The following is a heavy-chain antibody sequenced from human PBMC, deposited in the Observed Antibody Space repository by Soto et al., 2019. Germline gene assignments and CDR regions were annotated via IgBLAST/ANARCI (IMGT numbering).Heavy chain of an antibody. V-gene: IGHV3-23*01. CDR1: GFTFSSYA. J-gene: IGHJ4*02. Sequence: EVQLLESGGGLVQPGGSLRLSCAASGFTFSSYAMSWVRQAPGKGLEWVSTISGSGGSTYYADSVKGRFTISRDNXXXXXXXXXXXXXXXXXXXXXXXXXXXXXXXXRPGYWGQGTLVTVSS. CDR2: ISGSGGST. CDR3: XXXXXXXXXXRPGY.